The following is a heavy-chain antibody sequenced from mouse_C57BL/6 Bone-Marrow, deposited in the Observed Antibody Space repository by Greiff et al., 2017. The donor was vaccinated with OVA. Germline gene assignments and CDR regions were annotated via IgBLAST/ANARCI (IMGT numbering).Heavy chain of an antibody. J-gene: IGHJ3*01. CDR3: ARDDGYSPWFAY. D-gene: IGHD2-3*01. CDR2: IYPGSGST. Sequence: QVQLQQPGAELVKPGASVKMSCKASGYTFTSYWITWVKQRPGQGLEWIGDIYPGSGSTNYNEKFKSKATLTVDTSSSAAYMQLSSLTSEDSAVYYCARDDGYSPWFAYWGQGTLVTVSA. V-gene: IGHV1-55*01. CDR1: GYTFTSYW.